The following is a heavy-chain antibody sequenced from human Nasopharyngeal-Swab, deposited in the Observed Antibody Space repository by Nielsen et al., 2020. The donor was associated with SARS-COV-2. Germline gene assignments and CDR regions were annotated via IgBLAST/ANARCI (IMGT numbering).Heavy chain of an antibody. J-gene: IGHJ6*02. CDR3: ARAGIAAILGVYYYGMDV. CDR2: MNPNSGNT. V-gene: IGHV1-8*03. D-gene: IGHD6-13*01. Sequence: ASVKVSCKASGYTFTSYDINSVRQATGQGLEWMGWMNPNSGNTGYAQKFQGRVTITRNTSISTAYMELSSLRSEDTAVYYCARAGIAAILGVYYYGMDVWGQGTTVTVSS. CDR1: GYTFTSYD.